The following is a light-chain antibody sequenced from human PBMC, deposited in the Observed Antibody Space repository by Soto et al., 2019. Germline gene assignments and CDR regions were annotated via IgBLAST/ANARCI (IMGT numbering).Light chain of an antibody. Sequence: DIQMSQFPSSLTASVGDSVTITCRASQSINRWLAWYQQKPGRAPKLLIYDASSLQSGVPSRFSGSGSGTEFAPTISSLQPDDFATYHCQEYNTYSWAFGKGTKVDIK. CDR2: DAS. CDR1: QSINRW. J-gene: IGKJ1*01. CDR3: QEYNTYSWA. V-gene: IGKV1-5*01.